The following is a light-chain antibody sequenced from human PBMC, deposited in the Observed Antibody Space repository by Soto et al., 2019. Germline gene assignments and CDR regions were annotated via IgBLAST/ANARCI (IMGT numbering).Light chain of an antibody. J-gene: IGKJ3*01. Sequence: AIQLTQSPSSLSASVGDRVTITCRVSQAISSALVWYQQKPGRAPRLLTYDASTLESGVPSRFSGSGSGTDFILTLSSLQPEDVATYYCQQSYSFPCTFGPGTKVDLK. CDR2: DAS. CDR1: QAISSA. V-gene: IGKV1-13*02. CDR3: QQSYSFPCT.